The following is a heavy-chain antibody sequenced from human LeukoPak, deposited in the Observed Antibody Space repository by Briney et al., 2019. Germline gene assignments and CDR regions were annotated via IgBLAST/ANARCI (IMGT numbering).Heavy chain of an antibody. CDR1: GYTFTDYY. V-gene: IGHV1-69-2*01. Sequence: GATVKISCKVSGYTFTDYYMHWVQQAPGKGREWMGLVDPEDGETIYAEKFQGRVTITADTSTDTAYMELSSLRSEDTAVYYCATAKSRVSELGVGDGRWGQGTLVTVSS. CDR3: ATAKSRVSELGVGDGR. J-gene: IGHJ4*02. CDR2: VDPEDGET. D-gene: IGHD1-26*01.